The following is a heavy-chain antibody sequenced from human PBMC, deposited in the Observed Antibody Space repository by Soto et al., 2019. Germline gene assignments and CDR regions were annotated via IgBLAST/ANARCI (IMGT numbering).Heavy chain of an antibody. J-gene: IGHJ5*02. CDR3: ARRVETGYHNWFDP. V-gene: IGHV4-39*01. D-gene: IGHD3-9*01. CDR1: GGSISSSSYY. Sequence: SETLSLTCTVAGGSISSSSYYWGLIRQPLGKGLEWIGSIYYSGSTYYNPSLKSRVTISVDTSKNQFSLKLSSVTAADTAVYYCARRVETGYHNWFDPWGQGTLVTVSS. CDR2: IYYSGST.